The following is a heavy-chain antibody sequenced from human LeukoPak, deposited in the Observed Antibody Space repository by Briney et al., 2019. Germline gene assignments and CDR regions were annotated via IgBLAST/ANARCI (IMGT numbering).Heavy chain of an antibody. J-gene: IGHJ5*02. Sequence: ASVKVSCKASGYTFTGYYMHWVRQAPGQGLEWMGRINPNSGGTTSAPKFQGRVTMTRDTSISTAYMELSRLRSDDTAVYYCARSTRSVGWFDPWGQGTLVTVSS. CDR3: ARSTRSVGWFDP. D-gene: IGHD1-1*01. CDR2: INPNSGGT. V-gene: IGHV1-2*06. CDR1: GYTFTGYY.